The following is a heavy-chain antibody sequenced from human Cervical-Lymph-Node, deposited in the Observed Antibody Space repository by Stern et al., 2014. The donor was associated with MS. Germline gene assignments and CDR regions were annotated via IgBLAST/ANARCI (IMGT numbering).Heavy chain of an antibody. Sequence: QVQLQESGPGLMKPSQTLSLTCTVSGDSIRSGSYYWSWIRQSAGKGLQWIGRIYHTGSTYYNPSLVSRVAMSVDTAKNQFSLQGRFVTAADTAMYYCARDRDGAWFDHWGQGTLVTVSS. J-gene: IGHJ5*02. CDR3: ARDRDGAWFDH. D-gene: IGHD1-26*01. CDR1: GDSIRSGSYY. V-gene: IGHV4-61*02. CDR2: IYHTGST.